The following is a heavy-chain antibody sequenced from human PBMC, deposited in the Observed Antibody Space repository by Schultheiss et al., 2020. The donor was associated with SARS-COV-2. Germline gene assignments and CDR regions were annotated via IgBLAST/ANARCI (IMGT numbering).Heavy chain of an antibody. CDR1: GGSFSGYY. Sequence: SETLSLTCAVYGGSFSGYYWSWIRQPPGKGLEWIGEINHSGSTNYNPSLKSRVTISGDTSKNQVSRKLSSVTAADTAVDDGARVVVNTITGRRTHMDVWGQGTTVTVSS. CDR3: ARVVVNTITGRRTHMDV. V-gene: IGHV4-34*01. J-gene: IGHJ6*02. CDR2: INHSGST. D-gene: IGHD1-14*01.